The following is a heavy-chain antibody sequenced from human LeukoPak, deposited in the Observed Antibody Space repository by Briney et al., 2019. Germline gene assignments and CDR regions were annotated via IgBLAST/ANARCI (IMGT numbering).Heavy chain of an antibody. V-gene: IGHV1-24*01. CDR1: GYTLTELS. Sequence: ASVKVSCKVSGYTLTELSMHWVRQAPGKGLEWMGGFDPEDGETIYAQKFQGRVTMTEDTSTDTAYMELSSLRSEDTAVYYCATASPEVRYDFWSGLKTYMDVWGKGTTVTVSS. J-gene: IGHJ6*03. CDR2: FDPEDGET. D-gene: IGHD3-3*01. CDR3: ATASPEVRYDFWSGLKTYMDV.